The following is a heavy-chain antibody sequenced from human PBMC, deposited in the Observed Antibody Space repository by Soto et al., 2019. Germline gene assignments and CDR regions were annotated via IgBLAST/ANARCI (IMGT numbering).Heavy chain of an antibody. Sequence: QVQLVQSGAEVKKPGASVKVSCKASGYTFTSYGISWVRQAPGQGLEWMGWISAYNGNANYAQKLQGRVTMTTDTSTSTAYMELRSLRSDDTAIYYCASHRAGIGNSGYDYWGQGTLVTVSS. D-gene: IGHD5-12*01. V-gene: IGHV1-18*01. CDR2: ISAYNGNA. CDR1: GYTFTSYG. CDR3: ASHRAGIGNSGYDY. J-gene: IGHJ4*02.